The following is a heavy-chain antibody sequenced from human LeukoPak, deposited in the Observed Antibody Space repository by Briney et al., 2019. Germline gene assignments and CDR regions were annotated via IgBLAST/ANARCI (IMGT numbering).Heavy chain of an antibody. Sequence: PGGSLRLSCAASGFTFSTYEMNWVRQAPGKGLEWVSYISFISSTIYYADSVKGRFTISRDNAKNSLYLQMNSLRAEDTAVYYCARDSGIAAAGFPFDYWGQGTLVTVSS. D-gene: IGHD6-13*01. V-gene: IGHV3-48*03. CDR2: ISFISSTI. CDR1: GFTFSTYE. J-gene: IGHJ4*02. CDR3: ARDSGIAAAGFPFDY.